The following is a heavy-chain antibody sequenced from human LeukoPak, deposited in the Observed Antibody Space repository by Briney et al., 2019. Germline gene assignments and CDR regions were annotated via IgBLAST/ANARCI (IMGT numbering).Heavy chain of an antibody. Sequence: SSETLSLTCTVSGGSISSYYWSWIRQPPGKGLEWIGNIFYSGSPNYNPSLKSRVTISFDTSKNKFSLRLSSVTAADTAVYYCARVGHLAAPGTSDYWGQRTLVTVSS. J-gene: IGHJ4*02. V-gene: IGHV4-59*08. CDR2: IFYSGSP. CDR1: GGSISSYY. CDR3: ARVGHLAAPGTSDY. D-gene: IGHD6-13*01.